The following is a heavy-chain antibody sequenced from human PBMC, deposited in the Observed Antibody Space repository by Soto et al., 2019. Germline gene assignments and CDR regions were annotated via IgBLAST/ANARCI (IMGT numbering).Heavy chain of an antibody. J-gene: IGHJ6*02. CDR2: INPSSGGT. V-gene: IGHV1-2*02. D-gene: IGHD1-1*01. CDR3: ARAGRTGTTNYYYYYGMDV. CDR1: GYTFTGYY. Sequence: GASVKVSCKASGYTFTGYYMHWVRQAPGQGLEWMGWINPSSGGTNYAQKFQGRVTMTRDTSISTAYMELSRLRSDDTAVCYCARAGRTGTTNYYYYYGMDVWGQGTTVTVSS.